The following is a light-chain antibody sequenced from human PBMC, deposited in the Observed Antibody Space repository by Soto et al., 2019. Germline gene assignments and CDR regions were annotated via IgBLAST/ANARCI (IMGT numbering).Light chain of an antibody. CDR2: DVN. CDR1: STDVDGYDY. Sequence: QSSLTQPASVSESPGQSITISCTGASTDVDGYDYVSWYQQHPGQAPKLMIYDVNNRPSGVSYRFSGSKSGDTASLTISGLQAEDDADYYCSSYTSSAPFYVFGTGTKVTVL. V-gene: IGLV2-14*03. CDR3: SSYTSSAPFYV. J-gene: IGLJ1*01.